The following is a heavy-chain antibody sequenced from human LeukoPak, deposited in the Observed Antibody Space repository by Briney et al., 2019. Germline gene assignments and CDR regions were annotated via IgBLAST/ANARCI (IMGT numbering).Heavy chain of an antibody. D-gene: IGHD3-22*01. CDR3: ARGYYDISNWFDP. CDR2: ISSSGSTI. V-gene: IGHV3-11*04. Sequence: GGSLRLSCAASGFTFSDYYMNWVRQAPGKGLEWVSYISSSGSTIYYADSVKGRFTISRDNAKNSLYLQMNSLRAEDTAVYYCARGYYDISNWFDPWGQGTLVTVSS. CDR1: GFTFSDYY. J-gene: IGHJ5*02.